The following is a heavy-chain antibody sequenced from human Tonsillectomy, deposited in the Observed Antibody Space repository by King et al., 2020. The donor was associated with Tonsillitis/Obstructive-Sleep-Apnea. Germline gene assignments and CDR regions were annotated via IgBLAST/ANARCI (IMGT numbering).Heavy chain of an antibody. Sequence: VHLVESGGGVVQPGRSLRLSCAASGFTFSSYAMHWVRQAPGKGLEWVAVISYDGSNKYYADSVKGRFTISRDNSKNTLYLQMNSLRAEDTAVYYCARDGSSGWYGGLDYWGQGTLVTVSS. CDR1: GFTFSSYA. V-gene: IGHV3-30*04. CDR3: ARDGSSGWYGGLDY. D-gene: IGHD6-19*01. CDR2: ISYDGSNK. J-gene: IGHJ4*02.